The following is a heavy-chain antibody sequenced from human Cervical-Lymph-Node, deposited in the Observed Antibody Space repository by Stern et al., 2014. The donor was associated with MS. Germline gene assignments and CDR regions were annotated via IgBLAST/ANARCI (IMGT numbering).Heavy chain of an antibody. V-gene: IGHV4-31*03. CDR3: ARGFRWKGYFDF. CDR1: GDSINSAGYY. J-gene: IGHJ4*02. CDR2: IYYSGNT. Sequence: QVQLQESGPGLVKPSQTLSLTCTVSGDSINSAGYYWNWIRQHPGKGLEWIGYIYYSGNTYNPSLKSRVSTSLDTSKNQFSLRLTSVTAADTAVYYCARGFRWKGYFDFWGQGTPVTVSS. D-gene: IGHD3-22*01.